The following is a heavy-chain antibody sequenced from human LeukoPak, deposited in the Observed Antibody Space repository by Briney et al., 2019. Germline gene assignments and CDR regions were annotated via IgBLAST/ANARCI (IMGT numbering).Heavy chain of an antibody. D-gene: IGHD1-26*01. CDR1: GFTFSNSG. CDR2: VWFGESSQ. CDR3: AKGGRDTSKYYFDY. V-gene: IGHV3-30*02. Sequence: PGGSLRLSCAASGFTFSNSGMHWVRQAPGKGLEWVAGVWFGESSQSYADSVKGRFTISRDNSKNTVWLEMNSLRVEDTAVYYCAKGGRDTSKYYFDYWGQGTQVTVSS. J-gene: IGHJ4*02.